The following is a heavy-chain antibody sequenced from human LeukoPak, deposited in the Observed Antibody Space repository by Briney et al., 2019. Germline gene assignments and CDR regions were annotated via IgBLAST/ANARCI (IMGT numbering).Heavy chain of an antibody. Sequence: PGGSLRLSCAASGFTFSNAWMSWVRQAPGKGLEWVGRIKSKTDGGTTDYAAPVKGRFTISRDDSKDTLFLQMNSLKTEDTAVYYCTTERPLRGYRSSTSCRDPDYWGQGTLVTVSS. D-gene: IGHD2-2*01. J-gene: IGHJ4*02. V-gene: IGHV3-15*01. CDR3: TTERPLRGYRSSTSCRDPDY. CDR2: IKSKTDGGTT. CDR1: GFTFSNAW.